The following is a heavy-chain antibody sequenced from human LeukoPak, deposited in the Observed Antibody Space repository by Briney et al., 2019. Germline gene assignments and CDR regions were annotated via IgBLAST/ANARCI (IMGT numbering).Heavy chain of an antibody. V-gene: IGHV4-34*01. CDR2: INHNGTT. D-gene: IGHD6-25*01. CDR3: ASVLWQRGTFAY. Sequence: PSETLPLTCGVYAGSFSDYYWSWIRQPPGKGLEWIGEINHNGTTNYNASLKSRVTISVDTSKNQFSLKLNSVTAADTAVSYCASVLWQRGTFAYWGQGTLVTVSS. CDR1: AGSFSDYY. J-gene: IGHJ4*02.